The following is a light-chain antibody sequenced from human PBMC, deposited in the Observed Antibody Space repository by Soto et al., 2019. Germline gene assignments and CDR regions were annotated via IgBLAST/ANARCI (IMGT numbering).Light chain of an antibody. V-gene: IGKV3-11*01. CDR1: QSVSSY. CDR3: QQYDNWPPKT. Sequence: EIVLTQSPANLSLSPGERATLSCRASQSVSSYLAWYQQKPGQAPRLLIYDASNRATGIPARFSGSGSGTDFTLTISSLQSEDVGVYYCQQYDNWPPKTFGGGTKVEVK. J-gene: IGKJ4*01. CDR2: DAS.